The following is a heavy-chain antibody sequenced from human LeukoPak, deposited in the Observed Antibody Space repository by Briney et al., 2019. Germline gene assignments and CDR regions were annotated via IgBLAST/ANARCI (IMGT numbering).Heavy chain of an antibody. CDR2: ISGSGGST. J-gene: IGHJ4*02. V-gene: IGHV3-23*01. CDR1: GFTFSSYA. CDR3: ARDRLHYGEYEKTFDY. Sequence: GGSLRLSCAASGFTFSSYAMSWVRQAPGKGLEWGSAISGSGGSTYYADSVKGRFTISRDNSKNTLYLQMNSLRAEDTAVYYCARDRLHYGEYEKTFDYWGQGTLVTVSS. D-gene: IGHD4-17*01.